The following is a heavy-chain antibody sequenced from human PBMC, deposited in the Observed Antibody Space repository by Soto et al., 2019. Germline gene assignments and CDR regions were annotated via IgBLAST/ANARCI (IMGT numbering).Heavy chain of an antibody. CDR3: ARTAAAGKYYYGVDV. V-gene: IGHV5-51*01. CDR1: GYSFTSYW. J-gene: IGHJ6*02. Sequence: PGESLKISCKGSGYSFTSYWIGWVRQMPGKGLEWMGSIYPGDSDTRYSPSFQGQVTISADKSFSTAYLQWSSLKASDTAMYYCARTAAAGKYYYGVDVWGQGTTVTVSS. D-gene: IGHD6-13*01. CDR2: IYPGDSDT.